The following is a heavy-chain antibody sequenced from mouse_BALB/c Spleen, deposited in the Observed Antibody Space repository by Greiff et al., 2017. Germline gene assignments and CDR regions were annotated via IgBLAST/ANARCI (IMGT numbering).Heavy chain of an antibody. CDR2: ISSGGSYT. D-gene: IGHD1-2*01. CDR3: ARPPITTATAWFAY. J-gene: IGHJ3*01. V-gene: IGHV5-6*01. Sequence: EVMLVESGGDLVQPGGSLKLSCAASGFTFSSYGMSWVRQTPDKRLEWVATISSGGSYTYYPDSVKGRFTISRDNAKNTLYLQMSSLKSEDTAMFYCARPPITTATAWFAYWGQGTLVTVSA. CDR1: GFTFSSYG.